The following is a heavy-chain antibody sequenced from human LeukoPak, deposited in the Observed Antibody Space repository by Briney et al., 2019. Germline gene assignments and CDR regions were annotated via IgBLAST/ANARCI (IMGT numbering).Heavy chain of an antibody. V-gene: IGHV3-33*01. J-gene: IGHJ4*02. CDR1: GFTFSSYG. CDR2: IWYDGSNK. D-gene: IGHD6-19*01. CDR3: ARDPSSGWYYVDY. Sequence: PGGSLRLSCAASGFTFSSYGMHWVRQAPGKGLEWVAVIWYDGSNKYYADSVKGRFTISRDNSKNTLYLQMNSLRAEDTAVYYCARDPSSGWYYVDYWGQGTLVTVSS.